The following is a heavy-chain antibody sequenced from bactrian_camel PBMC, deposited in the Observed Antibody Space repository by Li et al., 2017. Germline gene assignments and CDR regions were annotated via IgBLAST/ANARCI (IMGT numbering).Heavy chain of an antibody. V-gene: IGHV3S6*01. J-gene: IGHJ4*01. Sequence: VQLVESGGDLVQPGGSLRVSCATSGFTFSDQWMSWVRQAPGKGLEWVATIRPDGSETYYTDSVKGRFTISRNNAKSTVSLQMNGLKSEDTAVYYCAAGSDRSDYERLEYSYWGQGTQVTVS. CDR3: AAGSDRSDYERLEYSY. CDR2: IRPDGSET. D-gene: IGHD4*01. CDR1: GFTFSDQW.